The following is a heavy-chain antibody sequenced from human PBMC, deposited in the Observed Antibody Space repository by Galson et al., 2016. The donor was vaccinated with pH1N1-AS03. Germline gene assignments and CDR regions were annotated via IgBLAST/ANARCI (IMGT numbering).Heavy chain of an antibody. V-gene: IGHV1-3*01. D-gene: IGHD3-22*01. CDR2: INADNGNT. Sequence: SVKVSCKASGYTFTTYAMHWVRQAPGQRLEWMGWINADNGNTKYLQKFQGRVTITRDTSASTAYMELSRLRSEDTAVYYCARDYYDSSGYYVYFDYWGQGTLVTVSS. CDR3: ARDYYDSSGYYVYFDY. J-gene: IGHJ4*02. CDR1: GYTFTTYA.